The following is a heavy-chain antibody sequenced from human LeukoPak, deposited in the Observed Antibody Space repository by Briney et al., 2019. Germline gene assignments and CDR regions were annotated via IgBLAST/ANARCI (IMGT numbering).Heavy chain of an antibody. CDR3: ARDRHIAAAVYYYYMGV. V-gene: IGHV1-18*01. Sequence: ASVKVSCKASGYTFTSYIISWVRQAPGQGLEWMGWINAYNGNTDYAQRVQGRVTMTTDTSTSTAYMELRSLRSDDTAVYYCARDRHIAAAVYYYYMGVWVKGTPVTVSS. J-gene: IGHJ6*03. CDR1: GYTFTSYI. CDR2: INAYNGNT. D-gene: IGHD6-13*01.